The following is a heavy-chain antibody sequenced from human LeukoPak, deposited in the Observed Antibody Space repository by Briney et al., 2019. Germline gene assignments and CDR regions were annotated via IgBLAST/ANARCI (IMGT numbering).Heavy chain of an antibody. Sequence: ASVKVSCKASGGTFSSYAISWVRQAPGQGLEWMGGIIPIFGTANYAQKFQGRVTITADESTSTAYMELSSLRSEDTAVYYCARELKQLVPDVDAFDIWGQGTMVTVSS. CDR2: IIPIFGTA. CDR1: GGTFSSYA. J-gene: IGHJ3*02. V-gene: IGHV1-69*13. D-gene: IGHD6-6*01. CDR3: ARELKQLVPDVDAFDI.